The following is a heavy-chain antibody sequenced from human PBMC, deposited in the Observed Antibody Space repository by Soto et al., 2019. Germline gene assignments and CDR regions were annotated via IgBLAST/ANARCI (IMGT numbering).Heavy chain of an antibody. CDR2: IYYSGST. CDR3: ARDSRQQLAPNYYYYYGMDV. V-gene: IGHV4-31*03. D-gene: IGHD6-13*01. CDR1: GGSISSGGYY. J-gene: IGHJ6*02. Sequence: PSETLSLTCTVSGGSISSGGYYWSWIRQHPGKGLEWIGYIYYSGSTYYNPSLKSRVTISVDTSKNQFSMKLSSVTAADTAVYYCARDSRQQLAPNYYYYYGMDVWGQGTTVTVSS.